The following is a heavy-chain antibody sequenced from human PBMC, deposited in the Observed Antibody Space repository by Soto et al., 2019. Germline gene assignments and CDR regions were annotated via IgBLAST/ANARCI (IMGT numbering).Heavy chain of an antibody. Sequence: EVQLLESGGGLVQPGGSLRLSCAASRFTFSNYAMSWVRQAPGKGLEWVSGISSTGGSTYYADSVKGRFTISTDNSKNTLDLQMSSLRAEDTAIYYCARAHDYDFWSGFLFYGMDVWGQGTTVTVSS. J-gene: IGHJ6*02. CDR3: ARAHDYDFWSGFLFYGMDV. D-gene: IGHD3-3*01. V-gene: IGHV3-23*01. CDR2: ISSTGGST. CDR1: RFTFSNYA.